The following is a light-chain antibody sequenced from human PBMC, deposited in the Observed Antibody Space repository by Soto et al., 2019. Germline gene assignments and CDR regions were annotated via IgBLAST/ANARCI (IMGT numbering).Light chain of an antibody. J-gene: IGKJ2*01. V-gene: IGKV1-39*01. CDR2: AAS. Sequence: DIQMTQSPSSLSASVGDRVTITCRASQSISSYLNWYQQKPGKAPKFLIFAASSLQSGVPSRFSGSGSGTDFTLTISSLQPEDSATYYCQQSYSTPYTFGQGNKLEIK. CDR1: QSISSY. CDR3: QQSYSTPYT.